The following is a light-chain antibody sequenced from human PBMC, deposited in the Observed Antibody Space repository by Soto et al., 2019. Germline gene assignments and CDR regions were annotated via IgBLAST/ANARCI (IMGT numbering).Light chain of an antibody. CDR3: SSYARNSTLV. CDR1: SSDVGGYNY. Sequence: QSALTQPASVSGSPGQSITISCTGTSSDVGGYNYVSWYQQHPGKAPKIMIYEVSNRPSGVSNRFSGSKSGNTASLTLSGLRPEDEVDYYCSSYARNSTLVFGGGTQLTVL. J-gene: IGLJ2*01. V-gene: IGLV2-14*01. CDR2: EVS.